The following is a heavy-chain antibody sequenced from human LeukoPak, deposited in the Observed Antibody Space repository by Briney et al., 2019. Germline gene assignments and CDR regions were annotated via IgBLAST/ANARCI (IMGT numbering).Heavy chain of an antibody. CDR3: ARERGLVGATPAWFDP. CDR1: GYTFTSYY. J-gene: IGHJ5*02. CDR2: INPSGGST. V-gene: IGHV1-46*01. D-gene: IGHD1-26*01. Sequence: GASVKVSCKASGYTFTSYYMHWVRQAPGQGLEWMGIINPSGGSTSYAQKFQGRVTMTRDTSTSTGYMELSSLRSEDTAVYYCARERGLVGATPAWFDPWGQGTLVTVSS.